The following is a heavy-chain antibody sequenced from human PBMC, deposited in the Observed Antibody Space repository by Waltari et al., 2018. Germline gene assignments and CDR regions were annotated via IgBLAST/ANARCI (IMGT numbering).Heavy chain of an antibody. CDR2: IYYSGST. CDR3: ARGTGTRVFDY. V-gene: IGHV4-59*01. Sequence: QVQLQESGPGLVKPSETLSLTCTVSGGSISSYYWSWIRQPPGKGREWIGYIYYSGSTNYNPSLKSRVTIPVYTSKNQFSLKLSSVTAADTAVYYCARGTGTRVFDYWGQGTLVTVSS. J-gene: IGHJ4*02. D-gene: IGHD1-1*01. CDR1: GGSISSYY.